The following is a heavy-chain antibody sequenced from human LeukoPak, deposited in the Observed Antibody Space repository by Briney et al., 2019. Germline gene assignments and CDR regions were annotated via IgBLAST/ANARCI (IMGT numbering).Heavy chain of an antibody. CDR2: INPNSGGT. J-gene: IGHJ4*02. D-gene: IGHD6-19*01. Sequence: ASVKVSCKASGYTFTGYYMHWVRQAPGQGLEWMGWINPNSGGTNYAQKFQGRVTMTRDTSISTAYMELRSLRSDDTAVYYCARVGYYSVAGTHYWGQGTLVTASS. CDR3: ARVGYYSVAGTHY. CDR1: GYTFTGYY. V-gene: IGHV1-2*02.